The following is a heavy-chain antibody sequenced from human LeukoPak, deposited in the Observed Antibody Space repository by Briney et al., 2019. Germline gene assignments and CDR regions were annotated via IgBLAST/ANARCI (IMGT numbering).Heavy chain of an antibody. D-gene: IGHD1-14*01. Sequence: PSETLSLTCTVSGGSISSYYWSWIPQPPGKGLEWIGYIYYSGSTNYNPSLKSRVTISVDTSKNQFSLKLSSVTAADTGVYDCAGGVTTLRYYMDVWGKGTTVTVSS. CDR2: IYYSGST. CDR3: AGGVTTLRYYMDV. J-gene: IGHJ6*03. CDR1: GGSISSYY. V-gene: IGHV4-59*01.